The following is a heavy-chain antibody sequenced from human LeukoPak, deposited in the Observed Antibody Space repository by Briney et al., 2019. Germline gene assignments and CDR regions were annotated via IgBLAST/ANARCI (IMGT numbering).Heavy chain of an antibody. V-gene: IGHV1-2*06. Sequence: VASVKVSCKASGYTFTGCYIHWVRQAPGQGLEWMGRINPNNGDTNYAQKFPGRVTLTRDTSIGTAYMELSSLRSDDTAMYYCVREITRATTYFDSWGQGTLVTVSS. D-gene: IGHD1-26*01. CDR2: INPNNGDT. CDR3: VREITRATTYFDS. J-gene: IGHJ4*02. CDR1: GYTFTGCY.